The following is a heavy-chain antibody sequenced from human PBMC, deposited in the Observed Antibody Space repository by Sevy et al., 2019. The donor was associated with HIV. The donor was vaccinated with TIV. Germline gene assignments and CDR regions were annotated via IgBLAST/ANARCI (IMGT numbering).Heavy chain of an antibody. J-gene: IGHJ6*02. D-gene: IGHD6-25*01. CDR2: ISDDGSDK. CDR1: GFSFRRFG. V-gene: IGHV3-30*18. Sequence: GGSLRLSCAASGFSFRRFGMHWVRQAPGKGLEWVAQISDDGSDKNYGNSMKGRITISRDNSGDTVYLQMNSLRAEDTGVYYCGNSWGRFVGSGWIYYYYGMDVWGQGTTVTVSS. CDR3: GNSWGRFVGSGWIYYYYGMDV.